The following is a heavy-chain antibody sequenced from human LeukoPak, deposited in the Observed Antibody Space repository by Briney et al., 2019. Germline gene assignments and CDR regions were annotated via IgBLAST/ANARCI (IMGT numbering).Heavy chain of an antibody. D-gene: IGHD3-3*01. CDR2: MNPNSGNT. Sequence: GASVKVSCKASGYTFTSYDINWVRQATGQVLGWMGWMNPNSGNTGYAQKFQGRVTMTRNTSISTAYMELSSLRSEDTAVYYCARDHPYYDFWSGYRNYYGMDVWGQGTTVTVSS. J-gene: IGHJ6*02. CDR3: ARDHPYYDFWSGYRNYYGMDV. CDR1: GYTFTSYD. V-gene: IGHV1-8*01.